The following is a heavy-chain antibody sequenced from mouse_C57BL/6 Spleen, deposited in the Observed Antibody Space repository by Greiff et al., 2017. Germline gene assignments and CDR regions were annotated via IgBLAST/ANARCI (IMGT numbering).Heavy chain of an antibody. CDR3: ARRLFGWDFGG. V-gene: IGHV1-52*01. J-gene: IGHJ1*03. CDR2: IDPSDSET. D-gene: IGHD1-1*01. CDR1: GYTFTSYW. Sequence: QVQLQQPGAELVRPGSSVKLSCKASGYTFTSYWMHWVKQRPIQGLEWIGNIDPSDSETHYNQKFKDKATLTVDKSSSTAYMQLSSLTSEDSAVYCCARRLFGWDFGGWGTGTTVTVAS.